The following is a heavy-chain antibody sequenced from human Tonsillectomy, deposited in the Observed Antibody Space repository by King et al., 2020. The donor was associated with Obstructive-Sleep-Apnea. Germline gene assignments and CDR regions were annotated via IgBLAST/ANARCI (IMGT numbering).Heavy chain of an antibody. Sequence: VQLQESGPGLVKPSQTLSLTCTVSGGSINSGDYYWTWILQPPGKGLEWIGFIYHSGSTYFNPSLRSRVTVSIDTSRNQFSLNLNSVTAADTAVYFCARWRGGSGNIDYWGQGILVTVSS. CDR3: ARWRGGSGNIDY. D-gene: IGHD3-10*01. J-gene: IGHJ4*02. CDR2: IYHSGST. CDR1: GGSINSGDYY. V-gene: IGHV4-30-4*01.